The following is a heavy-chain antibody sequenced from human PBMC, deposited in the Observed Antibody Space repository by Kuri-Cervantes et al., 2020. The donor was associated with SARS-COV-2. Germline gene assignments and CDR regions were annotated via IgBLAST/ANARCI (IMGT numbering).Heavy chain of an antibody. CDR1: GFTFSSYA. V-gene: IGHV3-30-3*01. CDR3: ARGRCSSTSCRVGRGAFDI. D-gene: IGHD2-2*01. J-gene: IGHJ3*02. CDR2: ISYDGSNK. Sequence: GESLKISCAASGFTFSSYAMHWVRQAPGKGLEWVAVISYDGSNKYYADSVKGRFTIPRDNSKNTLYLQMNSLRAEDTAVYYCARGRCSSTSCRVGRGAFDIWGQGTMVTVSS.